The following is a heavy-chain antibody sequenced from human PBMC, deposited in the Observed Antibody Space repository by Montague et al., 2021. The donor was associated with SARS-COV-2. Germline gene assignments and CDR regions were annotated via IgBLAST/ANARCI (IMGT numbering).Heavy chain of an antibody. D-gene: IGHD3-22*01. V-gene: IGHV4-39*01. J-gene: IGHJ3*02. CDR3: ASPTYYYDSSGSDAFGI. CDR1: GGSISSSSYY. CDR2: IYYSGST. Sequence: SETLSLTCTVSGGSISSSSYYWGWIRQPPGKGLEWIGSIYYSGSTYYNPSLKSRVTISVDTSMNQFSLKLSSVTAADTAVYYCASPTYYYDSSGSDAFGIWGQGTMVTVSS.